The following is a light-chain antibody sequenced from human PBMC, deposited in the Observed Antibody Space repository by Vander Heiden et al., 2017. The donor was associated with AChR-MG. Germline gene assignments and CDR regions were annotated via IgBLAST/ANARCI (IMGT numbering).Light chain of an antibody. CDR1: SSNIGNTY. CDR3: ATWDSSRSAGV. Sequence: QPVLTQPPPVSPAPGQKVTISCSGSSSNIGNTYLSWCQQLPGTAPKLLIYDNYKRTSGIPDRFSTSKSGTSATLGMTGLQTADEADYYCATWDSSRSAGVFGGGTKLTVL. V-gene: IGLV1-51*01. J-gene: IGLJ2*01. CDR2: DNY.